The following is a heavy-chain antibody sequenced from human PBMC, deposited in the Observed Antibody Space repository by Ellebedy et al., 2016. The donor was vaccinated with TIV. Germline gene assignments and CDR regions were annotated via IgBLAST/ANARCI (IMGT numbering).Heavy chain of an antibody. D-gene: IGHD4-17*01. CDR1: GFTFSSYA. Sequence: GESLKISCAASGFTFSSYAMSWVRQAPGKGLEWVSAISGSGGSTYYADSVKGRFPISRDNSKNTLYLHMHSLRAEDKAVYYCASRPNGDYHFLDFWGQGTLVTVSS. J-gene: IGHJ4*02. V-gene: IGHV3-23*01. CDR2: ISGSGGST. CDR3: ASRPNGDYHFLDF.